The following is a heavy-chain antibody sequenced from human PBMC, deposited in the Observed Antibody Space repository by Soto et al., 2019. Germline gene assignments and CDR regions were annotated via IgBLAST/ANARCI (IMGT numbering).Heavy chain of an antibody. CDR2: ISFDGSNK. J-gene: IGHJ4*02. CDR1: AFIFSSSG. D-gene: IGHD1-26*01. V-gene: IGHV3-33*01. CDR3: ARDLVLSGDLDY. Sequence: QVQLVESGGGVVQPGRSLRLSCAASAFIFSSSGMHWVRQAPGKGLEWVALISFDGSNKHFADSVKGRFTVSRDNSKNTLYLQMNRLRAEETAVYYCARDLVLSGDLDYWGQGTLVTVSS.